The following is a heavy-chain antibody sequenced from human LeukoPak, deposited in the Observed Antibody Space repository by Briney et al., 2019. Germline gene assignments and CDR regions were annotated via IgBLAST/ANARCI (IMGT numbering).Heavy chain of an antibody. CDR2: ISGSGGST. D-gene: IGHD3-22*01. J-gene: IGHJ4*02. CDR3: AKDHYDSSGYPGHSDY. Sequence: GGSLRLSCAASGFTFSSYAMSWVRQAPGKGLEWVSAISGSGGSTYYADSVKGRFTISRDNSKNTLYLQMNSLRAEDTAVYYCAKDHYDSSGYPGHSDYWGQGTLVTVSS. CDR1: GFTFSSYA. V-gene: IGHV3-23*01.